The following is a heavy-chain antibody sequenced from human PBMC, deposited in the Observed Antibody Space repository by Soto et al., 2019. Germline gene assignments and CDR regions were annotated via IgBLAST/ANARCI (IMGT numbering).Heavy chain of an antibody. Sequence: QVQLVQSGAEVKKPGASLKFSCKASAYTFPSYGISWVRQAPGQGLEWMGWISAYNGNTNYAQKLQGRVTMTTDASTSTAYMDLRSLRSDDKAVYYCARRKVTSYDYWGQGTLVTVSS. CDR3: ARRKVTSYDY. V-gene: IGHV1-18*01. CDR2: ISAYNGNT. CDR1: AYTFPSYG. D-gene: IGHD4-4*01. J-gene: IGHJ4*02.